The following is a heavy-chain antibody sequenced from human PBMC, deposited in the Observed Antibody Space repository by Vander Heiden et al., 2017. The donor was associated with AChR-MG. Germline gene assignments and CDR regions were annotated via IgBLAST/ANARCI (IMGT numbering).Heavy chain of an antibody. Sequence: EVQLLESGGGLVQPGGFLRLSCAACGFTFSIYAMAWVRQAPGKGLECVSATSGSGGSTYYADSVKGRFTISKDLSNNTLYLQMDSLRAEDTAIYYCAKDTDYGPPGNSGLHVWGQGTTVTVSS. D-gene: IGHD3-10*01. CDR2: TSGSGGST. V-gene: IGHV3-23*01. CDR1: GFTFSIYA. CDR3: AKDTDYGPPGNSGLHV. J-gene: IGHJ6*02.